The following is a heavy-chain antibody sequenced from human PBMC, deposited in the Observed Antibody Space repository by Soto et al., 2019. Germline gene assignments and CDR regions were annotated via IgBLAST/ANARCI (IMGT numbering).Heavy chain of an antibody. J-gene: IGHJ4*02. CDR2: INPNSGGT. V-gene: IGHV1-2*02. CDR3: ARSYDYVWGSYCYLVY. CDR1: GYTFTGYY. Sequence: ASLKVSCKASGYTFTGYYMHWVRQAPGQGLEWMGWINPNSGGTNYAQKFQVRVTMTRDTSIITAYMELSRLRSDDTAVYYCARSYDYVWGSYCYLVYWGQGTTVTVYS. D-gene: IGHD3-16*02.